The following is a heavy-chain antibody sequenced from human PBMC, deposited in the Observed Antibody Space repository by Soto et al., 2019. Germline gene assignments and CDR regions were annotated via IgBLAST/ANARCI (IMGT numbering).Heavy chain of an antibody. D-gene: IGHD1-26*01. J-gene: IGHJ3*02. V-gene: IGHV3-9*01. CDR1: GFTFDDYA. CDR2: ISWNSGSI. CDR3: AKDMEWEAHDDAFDI. Sequence: GGSLRLSCAASGFTFDDYAMHWVRQAPGKGLEWVSGISWNSGSIGYADSVKGRFTISRDNAKNSLYLQMNSLRAEDTALYYCAKDMEWEAHDDAFDIWGQGTMVTVSS.